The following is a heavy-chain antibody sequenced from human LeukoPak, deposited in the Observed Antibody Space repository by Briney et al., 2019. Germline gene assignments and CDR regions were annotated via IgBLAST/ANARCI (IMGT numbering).Heavy chain of an antibody. Sequence: GGSLRLSCAASGFTFSGYGMHWVRQAPGKGLEWVAFVRYDSSNKYYADSVKGRFTISRDNAKNSLYLQMNSLRAEDTAVYYCARDDSNYVWGSYRYFRAFDYWGQGTLVTVSS. V-gene: IGHV3-30*02. CDR1: GFTFSGYG. CDR3: ARDDSNYVWGSYRYFRAFDY. CDR2: VRYDSSNK. J-gene: IGHJ4*02. D-gene: IGHD3-16*02.